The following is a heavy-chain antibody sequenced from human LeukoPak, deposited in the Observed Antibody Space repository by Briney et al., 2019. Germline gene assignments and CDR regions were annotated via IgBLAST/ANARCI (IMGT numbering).Heavy chain of an antibody. CDR1: GGSISSYY. D-gene: IGHD3-10*01. J-gene: IGHJ6*02. Sequence: SETLSLTCTVSGGSISSYYWSWIRQPPGKGLEWIGYIYYSGSTNYNPSLKSRVTISVDTSKNQFSLKLSSVTAADTAVYYCAVRGGRPTVYYYYGMDVWGQGTTVTVSS. V-gene: IGHV4-59*08. CDR3: AVRGGRPTVYYYYGMDV. CDR2: IYYSGST.